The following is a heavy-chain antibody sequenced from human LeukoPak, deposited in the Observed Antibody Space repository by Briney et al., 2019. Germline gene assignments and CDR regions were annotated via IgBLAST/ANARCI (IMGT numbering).Heavy chain of an antibody. Sequence: GGSLRLSCAVSEFRVSNSYMTWIRQTPGNGLEWVAFISNEGSKKYYADSVKGRFTISRDNSKNTLYLQMNSLRAEDTAVYYCARVGYYWDWGQGTLVTVSS. D-gene: IGHD3-16*01. CDR1: EFRVSNSY. CDR3: ARVGYYWD. J-gene: IGHJ4*02. CDR2: ISNEGSKK. V-gene: IGHV3-30*03.